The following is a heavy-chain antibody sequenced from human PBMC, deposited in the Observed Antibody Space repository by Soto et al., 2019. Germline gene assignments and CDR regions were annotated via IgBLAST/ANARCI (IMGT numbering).Heavy chain of an antibody. Sequence: PGGSLRLSCAASGFTFSSYDMHWVRQATGKGLEWVSAIGTAGDTSYADSVKGRFTISRDNAKNTLYLQMNSLRAEDTAVYYCARGRIAATDWGQGTQVTVSS. V-gene: IGHV3-13*01. J-gene: IGHJ4*02. CDR2: IGTAGDT. CDR3: ARGRIAATD. D-gene: IGHD2-15*01. CDR1: GFTFSSYD.